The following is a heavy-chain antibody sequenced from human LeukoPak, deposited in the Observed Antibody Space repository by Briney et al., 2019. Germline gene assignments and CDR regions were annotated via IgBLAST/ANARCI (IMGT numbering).Heavy chain of an antibody. CDR3: TSWDLVGYCTNGVCYTVDY. D-gene: IGHD2-8*01. Sequence: GGSMRLSGTASGFTSGDYAMSWVRQAPGKGGEWGGFITSQAYGGTTEYAASEKGRFTISRDDSKSIAYLQMNSLKTEDTAVDYCTSWDLVGYCTNGVCYTVDYWGQGTLVTVSS. CDR1: GFTSGDYA. CDR2: ITSQAYGGTT. V-gene: IGHV3-49*04. J-gene: IGHJ4*02.